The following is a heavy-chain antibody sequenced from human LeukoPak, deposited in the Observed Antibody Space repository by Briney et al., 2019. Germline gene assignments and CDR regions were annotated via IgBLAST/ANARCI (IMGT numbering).Heavy chain of an antibody. CDR1: GFTFSSYA. CDR3: ARDLTADILTGYYRNWFDP. J-gene: IGHJ5*02. Sequence: EGSLRLSCAASGFTFSSYAMHWVRQAPGKGLEWVAVISYDGSNKYYADSVKGRFTISRDNSKNTLYLQMNSLRAEDTAVYYCARDLTADILTGYYRNWFDPWGQGTLVTVSS. CDR2: ISYDGSNK. D-gene: IGHD3-9*01. V-gene: IGHV3-30*04.